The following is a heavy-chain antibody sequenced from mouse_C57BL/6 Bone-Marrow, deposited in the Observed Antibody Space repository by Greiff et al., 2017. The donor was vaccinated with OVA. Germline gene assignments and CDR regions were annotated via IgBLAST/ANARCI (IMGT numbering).Heavy chain of an antibody. J-gene: IGHJ1*03. D-gene: IGHD3-2*02. CDR2: ISDGGSYT. V-gene: IGHV5-4*01. Sequence: VQLKESGGGLVKPGGSLKLSCAASGFTFSSYAMSWVRQTPEKRLEWVATISDGGSYTYYPDNVKGRFTISRDNAKNNLYLQMSHLKSEDTAMYYCARDEAYWYFDVWGTGTTVTVSS. CDR3: ARDEAYWYFDV. CDR1: GFTFSSYA.